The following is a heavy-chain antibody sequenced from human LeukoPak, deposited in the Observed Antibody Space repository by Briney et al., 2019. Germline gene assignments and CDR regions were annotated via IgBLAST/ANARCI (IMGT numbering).Heavy chain of an antibody. D-gene: IGHD4-17*01. CDR3: ARDLRAGGTWSYGVYFDL. J-gene: IGHJ2*01. Sequence: GGSLRLSCAASGFTFSSYWMTWVRQAPGRGLEWVANIKEDGSEKNYVDSVKGRFTISRDNAKNSVYLLLNSLTPEDTAVYYCARDLRAGGTWSYGVYFDLWGRGTLVTVSS. CDR2: IKEDGSEK. V-gene: IGHV3-7*01. CDR1: GFTFSSYW.